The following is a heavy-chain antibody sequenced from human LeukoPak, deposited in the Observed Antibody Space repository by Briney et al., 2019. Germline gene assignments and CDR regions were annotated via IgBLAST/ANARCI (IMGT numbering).Heavy chain of an antibody. J-gene: IGHJ4*02. CDR3: AKWTYSSGWYYDY. CDR2: IKQDGSEK. D-gene: IGHD6-19*01. CDR1: GFTFSSYW. V-gene: IGHV3-7*02. Sequence: GGSLRLSCAASGFTFSSYWMSWVRQAPGKGLEWVANIKQDGSEKYYVDSVKGRFTISRDNAKYSLYLQMNSLRDEDTAVYYCAKWTYSSGWYYDYWGQGTLVTVSS.